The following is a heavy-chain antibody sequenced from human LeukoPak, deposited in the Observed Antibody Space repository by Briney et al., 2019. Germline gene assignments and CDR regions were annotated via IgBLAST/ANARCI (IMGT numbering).Heavy chain of an antibody. CDR3: ARGYSERVIAAAGTSDY. D-gene: IGHD6-13*01. CDR2: MNPNGGNT. Sequence: ASVKLSCKPSVYTFTSYEITRVRQSTGPGLEWMGGMNPNGGNTGYAQKFQGRVTMTGNSYISTAYMELSSLRSEDTAVYYCARGYSERVIAAAGTSDYWGQGTLVTVSS. CDR1: VYTFTSYE. J-gene: IGHJ4*02. V-gene: IGHV1-8*01.